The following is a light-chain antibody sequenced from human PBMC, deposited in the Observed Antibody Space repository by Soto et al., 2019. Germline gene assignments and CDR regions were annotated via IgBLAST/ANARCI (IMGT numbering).Light chain of an antibody. CDR3: QKRSNWPWT. Sequence: EIVLTQSPATLSLSPGERATLSCRASQSVSNFLAWYQQKPGQAPRLLISDASNTATGIPGRLSGSGAGESFTSTTSRLEPEGFDVYYCQKRSNWPWTFGQGTKVEIK. CDR2: DAS. J-gene: IGKJ1*01. V-gene: IGKV3-11*01. CDR1: QSVSNF.